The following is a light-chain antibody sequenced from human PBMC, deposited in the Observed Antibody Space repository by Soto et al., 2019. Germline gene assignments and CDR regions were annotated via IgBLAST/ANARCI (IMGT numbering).Light chain of an antibody. V-gene: IGKV3-20*01. J-gene: IGKJ1*01. Sequence: EIVLTQSPGTLSLSPGERVTLSCRASQSVSTYLGWYQQKPGQAPRLLIYGASSRATGIPDRFSGSGSGTAFTLTISRLVPEDVAVYYCQQYGSSPPTFGQGTKVEIK. CDR3: QQYGSSPPT. CDR2: GAS. CDR1: QSVSTY.